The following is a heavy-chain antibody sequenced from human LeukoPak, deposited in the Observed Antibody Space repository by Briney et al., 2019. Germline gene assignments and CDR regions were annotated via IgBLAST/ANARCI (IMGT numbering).Heavy chain of an antibody. V-gene: IGHV1-69*05. CDR1: GGTFSSYA. D-gene: IGHD6-13*01. CDR3: ARDPDERGSSSWYGPFDY. Sequence: GASVKVSCKASGGTFSSYAISWVRQALGQGLEWMGGIIPIFGTANYAQKFQGRVTITTDESTSTAYMELSSLRSEDTAVYYCARDPDERGSSSWYGPFDYWGQGTLVTVSS. J-gene: IGHJ4*02. CDR2: IIPIFGTA.